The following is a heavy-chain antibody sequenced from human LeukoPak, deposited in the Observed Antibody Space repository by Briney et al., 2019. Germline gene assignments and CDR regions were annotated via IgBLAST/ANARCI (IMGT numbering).Heavy chain of an antibody. CDR1: GFTFSNLL. CDR3: AKKGATTGDFDY. J-gene: IGHJ4*02. CDR2: ISGSGGDT. V-gene: IGHV3-23*01. Sequence: PGGSLRLSCAASGFTFSNLLMTWVRQAPGKGPEWVSAISGSGGDTYYADPVKGRFTISRDNSKNTLYLQMNSLRAEDTAVYYCAKKGATTGDFDYWGQGTLVTVSS. D-gene: IGHD1-26*01.